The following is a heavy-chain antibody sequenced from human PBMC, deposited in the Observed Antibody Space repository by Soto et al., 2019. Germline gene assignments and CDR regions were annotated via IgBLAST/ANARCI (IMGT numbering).Heavy chain of an antibody. D-gene: IGHD1-26*01. CDR1: GFTFSSYG. Sequence: GGSLILSCAASGFTFSSYGMHWVRQAPGKGLEWVAVISYDGSNKYYADSVKGRFTISRDNSKNTLYLQMNSLRAEDTAVYYCAKLGHSDYGMDVWGQGTTVTVS. V-gene: IGHV3-30*18. CDR2: ISYDGSNK. J-gene: IGHJ6*02. CDR3: AKLGHSDYGMDV.